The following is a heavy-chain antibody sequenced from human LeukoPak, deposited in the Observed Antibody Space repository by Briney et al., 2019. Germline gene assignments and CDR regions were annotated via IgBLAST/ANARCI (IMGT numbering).Heavy chain of an antibody. V-gene: IGHV4-39*01. Sequence: PSETLSLTCTVSGGSISSSSYYWGWIRQPPGKGLEWIGSIYYSGSTYYNPSLKSRVTISVDTSKNQFSLKLSSVTAADTAVYYCARHGRDYYDSSGPRGGYFDYWGQGTLVTVSS. CDR2: IYYSGST. J-gene: IGHJ4*02. CDR3: ARHGRDYYDSSGPRGGYFDY. CDR1: GGSISSSSYY. D-gene: IGHD3-22*01.